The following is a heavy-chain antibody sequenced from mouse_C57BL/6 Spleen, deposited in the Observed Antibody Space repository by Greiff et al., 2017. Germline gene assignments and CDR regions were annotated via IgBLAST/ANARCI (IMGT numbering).Heavy chain of an antibody. CDR1: GYTFTDYY. D-gene: IGHD4-1*01. Sequence: EVQLQQSGPEPVKPGASVKISCKASGYTFTDYYMNWVKQSHGKSLEWIGDINPNNGGTSYNQKFKGKATLTVDKSSSTAYMELRSLTSEDSAVYYCARGHLGRGYAMDYWGQGTSVTVSS. CDR2: INPNNGGT. V-gene: IGHV1-26*01. J-gene: IGHJ4*01. CDR3: ARGHLGRGYAMDY.